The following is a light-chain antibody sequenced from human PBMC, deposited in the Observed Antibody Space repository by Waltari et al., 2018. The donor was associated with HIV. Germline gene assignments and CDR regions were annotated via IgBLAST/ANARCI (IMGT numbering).Light chain of an antibody. CDR1: TSDFGLYNF. CDR2: EVS. Sequence: QSALTQPASVSGSPGQSITISCTGSTSDFGLYNFISLYQQHPGGVPKVIISEVSSRPSGVSSRFSGSKSGNTASLTISWLQTEDEADYYCTSFTSNYTVMFGGGTKVTVL. J-gene: IGLJ3*02. CDR3: TSFTSNYTVM. V-gene: IGLV2-14*01.